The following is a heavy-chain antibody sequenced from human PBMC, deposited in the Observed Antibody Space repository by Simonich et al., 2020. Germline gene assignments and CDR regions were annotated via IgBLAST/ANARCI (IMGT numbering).Heavy chain of an antibody. D-gene: IGHD1-1*01. J-gene: IGHJ3*02. CDR3: ARGKGWKNAFDI. Sequence: QVQLQQWGAGLLKPSETLSLTCAFYGGSFSGYYWSWIRQPPGKGLEWIGEINHSGSTNTNPSLKSRVTISVDTSKNQFSLKLSSVTAADTAVYYCARGKGWKNAFDIWGQGTMVTVSS. CDR1: GGSFSGYY. V-gene: IGHV4-34*01. CDR2: INHSGST.